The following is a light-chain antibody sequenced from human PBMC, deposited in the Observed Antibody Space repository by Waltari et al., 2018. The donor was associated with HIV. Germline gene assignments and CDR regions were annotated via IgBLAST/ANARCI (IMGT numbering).Light chain of an antibody. CDR1: SPNIGTDF. Sequence: QSVLTPPPSVSAAPGQTVAISCSVSSPNIGTDFVSWYQHVPGSAPKLLIYDNDKRPSGTPDRFSGSKSGTSATLDITGLQTGDGADYYCGTWDRSLGGGVFGGGTKLTVL. J-gene: IGLJ3*02. V-gene: IGLV1-51*01. CDR3: GTWDRSLGGGV. CDR2: DND.